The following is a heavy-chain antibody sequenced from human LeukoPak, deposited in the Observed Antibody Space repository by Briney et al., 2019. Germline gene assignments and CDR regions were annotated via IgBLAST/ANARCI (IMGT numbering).Heavy chain of an antibody. D-gene: IGHD2-2*01. CDR2: IGTAGDT. CDR3: ARGVPAASNYYYDGMDV. J-gene: IGHJ6*02. V-gene: IGHV3-13*01. Sequence: GGSLRLSCAASGFTFSSYDMHWVRHATGKGLEWVSAIGTAGDTYYPGSVKGRFTISRENAKNSLYLQMNSLRAGDTAVYYCARGVPAASNYYYDGMDVWGQGTTVTVSS. CDR1: GFTFSSYD.